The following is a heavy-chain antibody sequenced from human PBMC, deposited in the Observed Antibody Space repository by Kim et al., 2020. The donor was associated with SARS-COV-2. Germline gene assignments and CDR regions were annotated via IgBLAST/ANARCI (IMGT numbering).Heavy chain of an antibody. Sequence: GGSLRLSCAASGFTFSSYGMHWVRQAPGKGLEWVAVIWYDGSNKYYADSVKGRFTISRDNSKNTLYLQMNSLRAEDTAVYYCARDHMRSVVQAANYYYYGMDVWGKGTTVTVSS. D-gene: IGHD2-2*01. CDR3: ARDHMRSVVQAANYYYYGMDV. V-gene: IGHV3-33*01. CDR2: IWYDGSNK. CDR1: GFTFSSYG. J-gene: IGHJ6*04.